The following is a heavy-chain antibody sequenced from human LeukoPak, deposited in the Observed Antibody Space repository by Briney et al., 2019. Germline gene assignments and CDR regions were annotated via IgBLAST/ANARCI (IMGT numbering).Heavy chain of an antibody. V-gene: IGHV4-39*01. D-gene: IGHD3-10*01. CDR1: GGSISSSSYY. J-gene: IGHJ4*02. CDR2: IYYSGST. Sequence: PSETLSLTCTVSGGSISSSSYYWGWIRQPPGKGLEWIGSIYYSGSTYYDPSLKSRVTVSVDTSKNQFSLKLNSVAAADTAVYYCARLTMVRGVDCWGQGTLVTVSS. CDR3: ARLTMVRGVDC.